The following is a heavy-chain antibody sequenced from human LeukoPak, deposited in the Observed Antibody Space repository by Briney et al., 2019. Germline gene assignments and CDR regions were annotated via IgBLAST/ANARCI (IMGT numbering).Heavy chain of an antibody. Sequence: GGSLRLSCAASGFTFSSYSMNWVRQAPGKGLEWVSSISSSSSYIYYADSVKGRFTISRDNAKNSLYLQMNSLRAEDTAVYYCARDSSGWSVLRYWGQGTLVTVSS. CDR3: ARDSSGWSVLRY. CDR1: GFTFSSYS. D-gene: IGHD6-19*01. V-gene: IGHV3-21*01. J-gene: IGHJ4*02. CDR2: ISSSSSYI.